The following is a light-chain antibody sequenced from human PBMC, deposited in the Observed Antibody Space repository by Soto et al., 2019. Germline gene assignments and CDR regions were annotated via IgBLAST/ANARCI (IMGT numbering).Light chain of an antibody. J-gene: IGLJ2*01. CDR3: QTWGTGIQV. CDR2: LNSDGSH. Sequence: QLVLTQSPSASASLGASVKLTCTLSSGHSSYAIAWHQQRPEKGPRYLMKLNSDGSHSKGDGIPDCFSGSSSGAERYLTISSLQSEDEADYYCQTWGTGIQVFGGGTKLTVL. V-gene: IGLV4-69*01. CDR1: SGHSSYA.